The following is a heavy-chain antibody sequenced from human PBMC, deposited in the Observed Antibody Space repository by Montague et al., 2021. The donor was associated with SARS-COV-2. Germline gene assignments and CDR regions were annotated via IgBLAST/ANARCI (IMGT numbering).Heavy chain of an antibody. Sequence: SETLSLTCTVSGGSINSSSYYWGWIRQSPGKGLEWIGSIYYSGSTYYNPFLKSRVTMSVDTSKNQFSLKLSSVTAADTAVYYCARGLVGLRWFGGEYLGGDGFDPWGQGTLVTVSS. J-gene: IGHJ5*02. CDR3: ARGLVGLRWFGGEYLGGDGFDP. V-gene: IGHV4-39*01. D-gene: IGHD3-10*01. CDR2: IYYSGST. CDR1: GGSINSSSYY.